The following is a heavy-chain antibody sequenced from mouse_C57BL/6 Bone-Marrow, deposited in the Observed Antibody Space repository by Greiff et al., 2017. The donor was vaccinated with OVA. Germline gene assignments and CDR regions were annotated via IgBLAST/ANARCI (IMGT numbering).Heavy chain of an antibody. J-gene: IGHJ3*01. V-gene: IGHV1-81*01. D-gene: IGHD2-2*01. Sequence: QVHVKQSGAELARPGASVKLSCKASGYTFTSYGISWVKQRTGQGLEWIGEIYPRSGNTYYNEKFKGKATLTADKSSSTAYMELRSLTSEDSAVYFCAIWLRRQAWFAYWGQGTLVTVSA. CDR2: IYPRSGNT. CDR1: GYTFTSYG. CDR3: AIWLRRQAWFAY.